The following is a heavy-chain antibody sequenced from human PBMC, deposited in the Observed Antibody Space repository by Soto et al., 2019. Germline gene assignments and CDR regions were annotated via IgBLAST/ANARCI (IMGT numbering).Heavy chain of an antibody. CDR1: GFTFSSFD. CDR2: IHRASTYI. Sequence: GGSLRLSCATSGFTFSSFDMDWVRQAPGKGLEWVSSIHRASTYIYYADSVRGRFTLSRDNAKSSLYLQMNSLTVEDTAVYYCARRAVTTYHFFDYWGQGALVTVSS. D-gene: IGHD4-17*01. J-gene: IGHJ4*02. V-gene: IGHV3-21*06. CDR3: ARRAVTTYHFFDY.